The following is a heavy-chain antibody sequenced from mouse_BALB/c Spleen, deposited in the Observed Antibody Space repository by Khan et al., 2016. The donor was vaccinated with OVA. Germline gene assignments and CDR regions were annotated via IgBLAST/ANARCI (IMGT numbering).Heavy chain of an antibody. V-gene: IGHV9-1*02. CDR1: GYTFTDFR. J-gene: IGHJ2*01. D-gene: IGHD2-13*01. CDR2: INTFTGEP. CDR3: SRHGHGDSFDFDF. Sequence: QIQLVQSGPELRKPGETVKISCQTSGYTFTDFRVNWVKQTPGLGLKWMGCINTFTGEPTYADDFKGRFAFSLETSATTAYLQINNLKNEDMAAYFCSRHGHGDSFDFDFWGQGTTLTVSS.